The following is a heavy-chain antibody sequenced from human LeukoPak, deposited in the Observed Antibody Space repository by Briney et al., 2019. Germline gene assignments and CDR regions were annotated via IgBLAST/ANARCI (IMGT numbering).Heavy chain of an antibody. CDR1: GGSFSGYY. J-gene: IGHJ3*02. CDR3: ARLSPTIFGVVIIFGAFDI. D-gene: IGHD3-3*01. Sequence: ASETLSLTCAVYGGSFSGYYWSWIRQPPGKGLEWIGEINHSGSTNYNPSLKSRVTISVDTSKNQFSLKLSSVTAADTAVYYCARLSPTIFGVVIIFGAFDIWGQGTMVTVSS. V-gene: IGHV4-34*01. CDR2: INHSGST.